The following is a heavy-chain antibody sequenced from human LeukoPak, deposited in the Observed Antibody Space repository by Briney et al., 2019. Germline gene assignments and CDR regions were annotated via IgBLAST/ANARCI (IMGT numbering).Heavy chain of an antibody. V-gene: IGHV4-39*07. J-gene: IGHJ3*02. CDR1: GGSISSSSYY. CDR2: IYYSGST. Sequence: SETLSLTCTVSGGSISSSSYYWGWIRQPPGKGLEWIGSIYYSGSTYYNPSLKSRVTISVDTSKNQFSLKLSSVTAADTAVYYCAREALGGNSRAFDIWGQGTMVTVSS. D-gene: IGHD4-23*01. CDR3: AREALGGNSRAFDI.